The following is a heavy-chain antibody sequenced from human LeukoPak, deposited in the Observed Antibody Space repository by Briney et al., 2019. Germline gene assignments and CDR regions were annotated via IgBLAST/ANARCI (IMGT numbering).Heavy chain of an antibody. CDR1: GFTFSSYS. V-gene: IGHV3-21*04. J-gene: IGHJ4*02. CDR2: ISSSSSYI. CDR3: ANECSGGSCFFDY. Sequence: PGGSLRLSCTASGFTFSSYSMNWVRQAPGKGLEWVSSISSSSSYIYYADSVKGRFTISRDNSKNTLYLQMNSLRAEDTAVYYCANECSGGSCFFDYWGQGTLVTVSS. D-gene: IGHD2-15*01.